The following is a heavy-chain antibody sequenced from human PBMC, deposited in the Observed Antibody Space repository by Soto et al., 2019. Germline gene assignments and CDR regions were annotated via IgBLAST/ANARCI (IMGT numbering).Heavy chain of an antibody. V-gene: IGHV5-51*01. J-gene: IGHJ6*03. Sequence: PGESLKISCKGSGYSFTSYWIGWVRQMPGKGLEWMGIIYPGDSDTRYSPSFQGQVTISADKSISTAYLQWSSLKASDTAMYYCARHIGSYYYYYYMDVWGKGTTVTVSS. CDR2: IYPGDSDT. CDR3: ARHIGSYYYYYYMDV. D-gene: IGHD2-15*01. CDR1: GYSFTSYW.